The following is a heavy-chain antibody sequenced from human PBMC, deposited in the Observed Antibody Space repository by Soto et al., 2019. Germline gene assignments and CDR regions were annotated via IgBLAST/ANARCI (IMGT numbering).Heavy chain of an antibody. Sequence: QVQLVESGGGVVQPGRSLRLSCAASGFTFSSYGMYWVRQAPGKGLEWVAVIWYDGSNKYYADSVKGRFTISRDNSKNTLYLQMNSLRAEDTAVYYCARDGWGILGVTGDDYCGQGTLVTVSS. CDR3: ARDGWGILGVTGDDY. CDR2: IWYDGSNK. J-gene: IGHJ4*02. CDR1: GFTFSSYG. V-gene: IGHV3-33*01. D-gene: IGHD1-26*01.